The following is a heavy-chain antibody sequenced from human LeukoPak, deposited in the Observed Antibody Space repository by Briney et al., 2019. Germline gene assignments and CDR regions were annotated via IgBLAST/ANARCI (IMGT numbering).Heavy chain of an antibody. V-gene: IGHV3-7*01. CDR1: EFSLSDYG. CDR3: ARYWNWFDP. Sequence: PGTSLRLSCASSEFSLSDYGMHWVRQAPGKGLEWVANIKQDGSEKYYVDSVKGRFTISRDNAKSSLYLQMNSLRAEDTAVYYCARYWNWFDPWGQGTLVTVSS. D-gene: IGHD1-26*01. CDR2: IKQDGSEK. J-gene: IGHJ5*02.